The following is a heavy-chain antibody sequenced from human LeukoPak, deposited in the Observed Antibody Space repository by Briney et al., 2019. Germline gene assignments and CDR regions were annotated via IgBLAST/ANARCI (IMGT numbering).Heavy chain of an antibody. V-gene: IGHV3-7*01. Sequence: GRSLRLSCAASGFTFSNYWMSWVRQAPGKGLEWVASIDQDGSDKFSVDSVKGRFTISRDNARNSLYLQMKSLRVEDTAVYYCARTALGWLDPWGQGALVTVSS. CDR3: ARTALGWLDP. D-gene: IGHD7-27*01. J-gene: IGHJ5*02. CDR2: IDQDGSDK. CDR1: GFTFSNYW.